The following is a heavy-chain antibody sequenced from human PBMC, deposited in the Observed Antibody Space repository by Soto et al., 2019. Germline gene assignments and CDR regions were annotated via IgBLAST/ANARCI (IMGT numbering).Heavy chain of an antibody. V-gene: IGHV3-73*01. J-gene: IGHJ4*02. CDR2: IRSKANSYAT. CDR1: GFTFSGSA. CDR3: TRLESSGGSCRVFDY. Sequence: EVQLVESGGGLVQPGGSLKLSCAASGFTFSGSAMHWVRQASGKGLEWVGRIRSKANSYATAYAATVKGRFTISRDDSKNTAYLQMNSLKTEDTAVYYGTRLESSGGSCRVFDYWGQGTLVTVAS. D-gene: IGHD2-15*01.